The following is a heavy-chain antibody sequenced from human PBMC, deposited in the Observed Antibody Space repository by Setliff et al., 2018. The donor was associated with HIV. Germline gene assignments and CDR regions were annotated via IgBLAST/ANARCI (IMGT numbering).Heavy chain of an antibody. CDR2: ISNSGGST. Sequence: GGSLRLSCAASGFTFSSYAMSWVRQAPGKGLEWVSSISNSGGSTYYVESVKGRFTISRDNSKNTVHLQMNSLRAEDTAVYYCAVNWNDDHWGQGTLVTVS. CDR1: GFTFSSYA. J-gene: IGHJ5*02. D-gene: IGHD1-20*01. V-gene: IGHV3-23*01. CDR3: AVNWNDDH.